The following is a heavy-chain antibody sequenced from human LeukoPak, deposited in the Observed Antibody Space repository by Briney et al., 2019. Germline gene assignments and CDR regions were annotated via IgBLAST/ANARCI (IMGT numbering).Heavy chain of an antibody. CDR3: ARRGSGRNWFDP. Sequence: SETLSLTCTVSGGSISSSDYYWGWIRQPPGKGLEWIASISYTGRPYYHPSLRSRITISVDTSKNQFSLRLSSGTAADTAVYHCARRGSGRNWFDPWGQGTLVTVSS. V-gene: IGHV4-39*01. CDR1: GGSISSSDYY. J-gene: IGHJ5*02. D-gene: IGHD1-26*01. CDR2: ISYTGRP.